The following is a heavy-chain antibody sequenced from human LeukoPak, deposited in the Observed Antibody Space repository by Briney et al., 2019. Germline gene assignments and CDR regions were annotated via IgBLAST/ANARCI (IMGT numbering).Heavy chain of an antibody. D-gene: IGHD1-26*01. CDR1: GGSINRSSYY. CDR2: VYYDGNT. Sequence: ASETLSLTCSVSGGSINRSSYYWGWIRQAPGKGLEWIGSVYYDGNTYYNPNPSLKSRATVSMDTSRNQFSLKLRSVTAADTAVYYCTKDSGHHRTDCWGQGTLVTVSS. V-gene: IGHV4-39*02. CDR3: TKDSGHHRTDC. J-gene: IGHJ4*02.